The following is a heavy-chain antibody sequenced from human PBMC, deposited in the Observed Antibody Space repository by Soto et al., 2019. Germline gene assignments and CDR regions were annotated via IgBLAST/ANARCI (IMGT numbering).Heavy chain of an antibody. CDR2: VSSSSNYI. CDR1: GFTFSSYA. V-gene: IGHV3-21*01. Sequence: EVQLVESGGSLVKPGGSLRLSCAASGFTFSSYAMTWVRQAPGKGPEWVSSVSSSSNYIYYADSVEGRFTISRDNAKSSLFLQMNSLRAEDTAVYYCARDPGIYDILTNHFDYWGRGTLVTVSS. D-gene: IGHD3-9*01. CDR3: ARDPGIYDILTNHFDY. J-gene: IGHJ4*02.